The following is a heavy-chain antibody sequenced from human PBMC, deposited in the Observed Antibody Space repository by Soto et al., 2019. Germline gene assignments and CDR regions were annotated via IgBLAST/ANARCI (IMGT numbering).Heavy chain of an antibody. V-gene: IGHV3-74*01. CDR3: ARDGWAVAEN. Sequence: VQLVESGGGLVQPGGSLRLSCAASGFTFSSFPMHWVRQVPGKGLVWVSHISADGGTTNYADSVKGRFTISRDNANNRFHLQMNSLRVEDTDIYYCARDGWAVAENWGPGTMVTVSS. CDR2: ISADGGTT. CDR1: GFTFSSFP. D-gene: IGHD6-19*01. J-gene: IGHJ4*02.